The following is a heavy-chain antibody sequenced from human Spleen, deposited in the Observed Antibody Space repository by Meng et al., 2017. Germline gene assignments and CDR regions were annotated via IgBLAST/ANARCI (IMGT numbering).Heavy chain of an antibody. D-gene: IGHD5-18*01. V-gene: IGHV3-11*04. J-gene: IGHJ4*02. CDR2: MSGIGGTT. CDR1: GFTFSDYY. Sequence: GESLKLSCTASGFTFSDYYMSWIRQAPGKGLEWVSYMSGIGGTTYYADSVKGRFTISRDNAKNSLYLQMNSLRDEDTALYYCARASGGYTYGYRLDYWGQGSLVTVSS. CDR3: ARASGGYTYGYRLDY.